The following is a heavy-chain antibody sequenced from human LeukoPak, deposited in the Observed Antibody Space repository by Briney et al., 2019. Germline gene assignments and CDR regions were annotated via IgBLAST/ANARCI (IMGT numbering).Heavy chain of an antibody. CDR2: MNPNSGNT. J-gene: IGHJ6*02. Sequence: ASVKVSCKASGYTFTSYDINWVRQATGQGLEWMGWMNPNSGNTGYAQKFQGRVTITADKSTSTAYMELSSLRSEDTAVCYCASHYCSSTSCYLPIHYYYYGMDVWGQGTTVTVSS. CDR1: GYTFTSYD. D-gene: IGHD2-2*01. V-gene: IGHV1-8*03. CDR3: ASHYCSSTSCYLPIHYYYYGMDV.